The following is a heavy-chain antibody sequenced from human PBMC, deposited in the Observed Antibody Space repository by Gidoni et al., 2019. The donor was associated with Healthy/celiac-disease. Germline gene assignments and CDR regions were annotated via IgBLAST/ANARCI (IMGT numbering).Heavy chain of an antibody. Sequence: EVQLLESGGGLVQPGGSLRLSCAASGFTFSSYAMSWVRQAPGKGLEWVSAIRGSGGSTYYADSVKGRFTISRDNSKNTLYLQMNSLRAEDTAVYYCAKDWDNIVVVVAAISRDVWGQGTTVTVSS. J-gene: IGHJ6*02. CDR3: AKDWDNIVVVVAAISRDV. V-gene: IGHV3-23*01. CDR2: IRGSGGST. D-gene: IGHD2-15*01. CDR1: GFTFSSYA.